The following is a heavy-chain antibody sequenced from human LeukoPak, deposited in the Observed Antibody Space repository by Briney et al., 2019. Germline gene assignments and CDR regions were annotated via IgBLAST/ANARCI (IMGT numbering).Heavy chain of an antibody. D-gene: IGHD3-16*01. J-gene: IGHJ3*02. CDR1: GFTFSRFW. CDR2: IDQSGGRN. CDR3: ARDVEGGTFDI. V-gene: IGHV3-7*05. Sequence: GGSLRLSCAASGFTFSRFWMNWVRQAPGRGLEWVANIDQSGGRNNYVDSVKGRFTISRDNAKNSLFLEMSSLRADGTAVYFCARDVEGGTFDIWGQGTTVTVSS.